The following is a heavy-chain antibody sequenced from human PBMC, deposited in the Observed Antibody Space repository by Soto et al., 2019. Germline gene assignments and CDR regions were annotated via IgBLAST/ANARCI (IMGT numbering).Heavy chain of an antibody. D-gene: IGHD2-15*01. J-gene: IGHJ1*01. V-gene: IGHV3-23*01. CDR2: ISGSGGST. CDR1: GFTFSSCA. Sequence: EVQLLESGGDLVQPGGSLRLSCAASGFTFSSCAMTWVRQAPGKGLEWVSAISGSGGSTYYADSVKGRFTISRDNSENTLYLQMNSLREEDTAVYYCAKDVPDCSGGSCYKYFQHWGQGTLVTVSS. CDR3: AKDVPDCSGGSCYKYFQH.